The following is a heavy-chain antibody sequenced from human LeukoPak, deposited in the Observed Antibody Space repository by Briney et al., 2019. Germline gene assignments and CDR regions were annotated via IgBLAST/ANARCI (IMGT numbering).Heavy chain of an antibody. CDR2: ICHSGST. Sequence: SETLSLTCAVYGGSFSGYYWSWIRQPPGKGLEWIGDICHSGSTNYNPSLESRVTISVDTSKNQFSLKLSSVTAADTAVYYCARGTSIAVAGDTYWYFDLCGRGTLVTVSS. CDR1: GGSFSGYY. D-gene: IGHD6-19*01. V-gene: IGHV4-34*01. CDR3: ARGTSIAVAGDTYWYFDL. J-gene: IGHJ2*01.